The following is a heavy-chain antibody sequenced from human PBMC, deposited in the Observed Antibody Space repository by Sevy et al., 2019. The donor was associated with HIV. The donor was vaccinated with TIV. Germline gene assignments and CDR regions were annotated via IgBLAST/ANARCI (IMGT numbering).Heavy chain of an antibody. V-gene: IGHV3-33*01. CDR1: GFAFSRYG. D-gene: IGHD3-10*01. CDR2: IWHDGNYK. J-gene: IGHJ4*02. Sequence: GGSLRLSCGASGFAFSRYGMHWVRQAPGKGREWVAVIWHDGNYKYYADSVKGRFTISRDNSKNTLYLQMNSLRGDDSAVYFCARDPLYYSHRDSYHLKYYFDYWGQGTQVTVSS. CDR3: ARDPLYYSHRDSYHLKYYFDY.